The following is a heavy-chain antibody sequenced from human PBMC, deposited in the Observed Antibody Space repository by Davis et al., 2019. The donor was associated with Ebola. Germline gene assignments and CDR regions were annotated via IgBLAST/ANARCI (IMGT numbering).Heavy chain of an antibody. CDR1: GFTFSSYS. CDR2: ISSSGSTI. J-gene: IGHJ6*02. D-gene: IGHD3-9*01. CDR3: ARDSGEYYDILTGYPTGMDV. V-gene: IGHV3-48*04. Sequence: GGSLRLSCAASGFTFSSYSMNWVRQAPGKGLEWVSYISSSGSTIYYADSVKGRFTISRDNAKNSLYLQMNSLRAEDTAVYYCARDSGEYYDILTGYPTGMDVWGQGTTVTVSS.